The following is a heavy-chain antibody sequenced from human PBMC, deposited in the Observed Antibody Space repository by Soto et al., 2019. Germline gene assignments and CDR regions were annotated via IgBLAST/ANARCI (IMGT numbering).Heavy chain of an antibody. J-gene: IGHJ4*02. V-gene: IGHV1-69*06. Sequence: QVQLVQSGAEVKKPGSSVKVSCKASGGTFSSYAISWVRQAPGQGLEWMGGIIPIFGTANYAQKFQGRVTSTADKSTHTAYRELGSLGSEDTAVYYCARNEDVVVTSKSAGAVDYWGQGTLVTVSS. CDR1: GGTFSSYA. CDR3: ARNEDVVVTSKSAGAVDY. CDR2: IIPIFGTA. D-gene: IGHD2-21*02.